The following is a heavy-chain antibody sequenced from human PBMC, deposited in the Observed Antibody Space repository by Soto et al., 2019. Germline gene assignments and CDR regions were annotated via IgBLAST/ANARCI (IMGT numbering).Heavy chain of an antibody. V-gene: IGHV4-34*01. CDR1: GGSFSGYY. CDR2: INHSGST. D-gene: IGHD3-3*01. J-gene: IGHJ5*02. CDR3: VRGNVNYDFWNNWSLDP. Sequence: SETLSLTCAVYGGSFSGYYWSWIRQPPGKGLEWIGEINHSGSTNYNPSLKSRVTISVDKSKNQLSLKVDSVTAADTAFYYCVRGNVNYDFWNNWSLDPWGQGTLVTVSS.